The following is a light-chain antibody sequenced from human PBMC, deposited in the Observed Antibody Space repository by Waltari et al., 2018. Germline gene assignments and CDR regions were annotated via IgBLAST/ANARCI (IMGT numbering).Light chain of an antibody. V-gene: IGKV3-15*01. CDR3: QQYNDWPPWT. J-gene: IGKJ1*01. Sequence: EIVMTQSPASLSLSPGERASLSCRASQSVSTNLAWYQQIPGQAPRRLIYGASTRATGIPARFSGSGSGSEFTLTISSLQSEDFGVYYCQQYNDWPPWTFGQGTKVEIK. CDR2: GAS. CDR1: QSVSTN.